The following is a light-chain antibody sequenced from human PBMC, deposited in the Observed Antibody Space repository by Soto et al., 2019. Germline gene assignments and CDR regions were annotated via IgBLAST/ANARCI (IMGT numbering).Light chain of an antibody. V-gene: IGKV3-20*01. CDR3: QQYGSSPRK. CDR2: GAS. CDR1: QSVSSSY. J-gene: IGKJ1*01. Sequence: EIVLTQSPGTLSLSPGERATLSCRASQSVSSSYLAWYQQRPGQAPRLLIYGASSRATGITVRFSGSGSGTDFTLTISRLEPEDFAVYFCQQYGSSPRKFGQGTKVEVK.